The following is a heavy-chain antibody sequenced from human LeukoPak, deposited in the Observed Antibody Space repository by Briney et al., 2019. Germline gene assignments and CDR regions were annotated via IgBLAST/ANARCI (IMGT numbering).Heavy chain of an antibody. CDR3: ARRDLGYCSSTSCYTGDYYGMDV. D-gene: IGHD2-2*02. J-gene: IGHJ6*02. Sequence: SVKVSCTASGGTFSSYAISWVRQAPGQGLEWMGGIIPIFGTANYAQKFQGRVTITADKSTSTAYMELSSLRSEDTAVYYCARRDLGYCSSTSCYTGDYYGMDVWGQGTTVTVSS. CDR1: GGTFSSYA. CDR2: IIPIFGTA. V-gene: IGHV1-69*06.